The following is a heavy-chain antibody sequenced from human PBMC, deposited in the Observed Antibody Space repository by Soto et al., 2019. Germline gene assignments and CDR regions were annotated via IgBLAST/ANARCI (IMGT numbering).Heavy chain of an antibody. CDR2: IYSGGST. Sequence: GGSLRLSCAASGFTVSSNYMSWVRQAPGKGLEWVSVIYSGGSTYYADSVKGRFTISRDNSKNTLYLQMNSLRAEDTAVYYCARDRGRYTICGVVPRPGYYGMDVWGQGTTVTVSS. V-gene: IGHV3-53*01. CDR1: GFTVSSNY. J-gene: IGHJ6*02. CDR3: ARDRGRYTICGVVPRPGYYGMDV. D-gene: IGHD3-3*01.